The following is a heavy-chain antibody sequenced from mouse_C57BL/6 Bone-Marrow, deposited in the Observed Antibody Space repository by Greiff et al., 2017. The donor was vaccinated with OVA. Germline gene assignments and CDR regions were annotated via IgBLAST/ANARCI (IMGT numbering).Heavy chain of an antibody. CDR1: GFNIKDDY. D-gene: IGHD3-3*01. CDR3: TTNPGTDY. Sequence: EVQLQQSGAELVRPGASVKLSCTASGFNIKDDYMHWVKQRPEQGLEWIGWIDPENGDTEYASKFQGKATITADTSSNTAYLQHSSLTSEDTAVYYCTTNPGTDYWGQGTSVTVSS. J-gene: IGHJ4*01. V-gene: IGHV14-4*01. CDR2: IDPENGDT.